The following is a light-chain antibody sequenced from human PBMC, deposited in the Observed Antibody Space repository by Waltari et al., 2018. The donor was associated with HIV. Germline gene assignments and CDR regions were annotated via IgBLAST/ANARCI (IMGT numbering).Light chain of an antibody. CDR2: WAA. CDR3: QQYFKTPYT. V-gene: IGKV4-1*01. CDR1: RSVLYSSDNKNY. J-gene: IGKJ2*01. Sequence: DIVMTQSPDSLTVSLGARATINCKSSRSVLYSSDNKNYLVWYQQNSGQSPKVVISWAATREAGVPDRFSGSGSGTDFTLTISSLQAEDVALYYCQQYFKTPYTFGQGTKVEI.